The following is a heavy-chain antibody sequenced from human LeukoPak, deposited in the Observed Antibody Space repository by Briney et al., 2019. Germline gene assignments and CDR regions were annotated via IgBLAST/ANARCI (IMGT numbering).Heavy chain of an antibody. V-gene: IGHV4-34*01. CDR2: INHSGST. CDR3: ARLRRAELRYFDPVLRYFDL. D-gene: IGHD3-9*01. Sequence: KTSETLSLTCAVYGGSFSGYYWSWIRQPPGKGLEWIGEINHSGSTNYNPSLKSRVTISVDTSKNQFSLKLSSVTAADTAVYYCARLRRAELRYFDPVLRYFDLWGRGTLVTVSS. CDR1: GGSFSGYY. J-gene: IGHJ2*01.